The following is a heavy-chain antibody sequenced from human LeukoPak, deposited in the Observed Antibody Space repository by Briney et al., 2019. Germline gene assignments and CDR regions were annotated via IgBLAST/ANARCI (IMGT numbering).Heavy chain of an antibody. D-gene: IGHD2-15*01. CDR1: GGSISSGDYY. J-gene: IGHJ4*02. CDR2: IYYSGST. V-gene: IGHV4-30-4*01. CDR3: ARVEVGYCSGGSCYETLDY. Sequence: PSQTLSLTCTVSGGSISSGDYYWSWIRQPPGQGLEWIGYIYYSGSTYYNPSLKSRVTISVDTSKNQFSLKLSSVTAADTAVYYCARVEVGYCSGGSCYETLDYWGQGTLVTVPS.